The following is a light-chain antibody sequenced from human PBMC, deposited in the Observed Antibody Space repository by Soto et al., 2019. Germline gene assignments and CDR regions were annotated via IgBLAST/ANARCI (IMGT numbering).Light chain of an antibody. J-gene: IGKJ5*01. V-gene: IGKV1-13*02. CDR2: DAS. Sequence: AIQLTQSPSSLSASVGDRVTITCRASQGISSALAWYQQKPGKAPKLLVYDASRLESEVPSRFSGSGSGTDFTLTISSLQPEDFATYYCQQFNSFSITFGQGTRLEIK. CDR3: QQFNSFSIT. CDR1: QGISSA.